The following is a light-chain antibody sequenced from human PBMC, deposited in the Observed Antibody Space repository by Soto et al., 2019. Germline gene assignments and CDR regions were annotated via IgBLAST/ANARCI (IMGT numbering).Light chain of an antibody. V-gene: IGLV2-14*03. J-gene: IGLJ1*01. CDR2: DVS. Sequence: QSALTQPASVSGSPGQSITISCTGTSSDVGGYHFVSWYQQHPGKAPKLIIYDVSNRPSEVSIRFSGSKSGNTASLTISGLQAEDEADYYCSSYTSGSILDVFGTGTQLTVL. CDR1: SSDVGGYHF. CDR3: SSYTSGSILDV.